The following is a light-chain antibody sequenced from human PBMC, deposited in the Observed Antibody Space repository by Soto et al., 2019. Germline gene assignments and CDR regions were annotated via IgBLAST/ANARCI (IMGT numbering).Light chain of an antibody. CDR1: SSDIGSYKF. CDR2: EGS. V-gene: IGLV2-23*01. Sequence: QSALTQPASVPGSPGQSITISCTGTSSDIGSYKFVSWYQQHEVKAPKVMTYEGSKRPSGVSDRFSASKSGNTASLTISGLQAEDEADYYCCSHAGDHVVFGGGTKVTVL. CDR3: CSHAGDHVV. J-gene: IGLJ2*01.